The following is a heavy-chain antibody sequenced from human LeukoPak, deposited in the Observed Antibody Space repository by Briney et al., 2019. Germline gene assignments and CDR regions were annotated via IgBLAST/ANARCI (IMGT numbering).Heavy chain of an antibody. CDR1: GGFISSYY. CDR2: IYYSGST. D-gene: IGHD2/OR15-2a*01. CDR3: ARDAGRRPVYRGWFDP. J-gene: IGHJ5*02. Sequence: SETLSLTCTVSGGFISSYYWSWIRQPPGKGLEWIGYIYYSGSTNYNPSLKSRVTISVDTSKNQFSLKLSSVTAADTAVYYCARDAGRRPVYRGWFDPWGQGTLVTVSS. V-gene: IGHV4-59*01.